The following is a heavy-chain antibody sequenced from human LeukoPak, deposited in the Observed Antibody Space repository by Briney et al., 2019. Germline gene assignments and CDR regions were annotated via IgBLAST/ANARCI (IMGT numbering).Heavy chain of an antibody. CDR1: GGSFSGYY. CDR2: IYHSGST. CDR3: AREGGDTAIRY. Sequence: SETLSLTCAVYGGSFSGYYWSWIRQPPGKGLEWIGEIYHSGSTNYNPSLKSRVTISVDKSKNQFSLKLSSVTAADTAVYYCAREGGDTAIRYWGQGTLVTVSS. V-gene: IGHV4-34*01. D-gene: IGHD5-18*01. J-gene: IGHJ4*02.